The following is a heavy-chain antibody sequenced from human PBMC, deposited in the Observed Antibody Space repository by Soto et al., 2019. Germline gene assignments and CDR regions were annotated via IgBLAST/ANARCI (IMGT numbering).Heavy chain of an antibody. Sequence: SVKVSCKASGGTFSSYAISWVRQAPGQGLEWMGGIIPIFGTANYAQKFQGRVTITADESTSTAYMELSSLKASDTAMYYCATIPPDVGDRRSFDVWGQGTMVTVSS. CDR1: GGTFSSYA. D-gene: IGHD1-26*01. V-gene: IGHV1-69*13. CDR2: IIPIFGTA. CDR3: ATIPPDVGDRRSFDV. J-gene: IGHJ3*01.